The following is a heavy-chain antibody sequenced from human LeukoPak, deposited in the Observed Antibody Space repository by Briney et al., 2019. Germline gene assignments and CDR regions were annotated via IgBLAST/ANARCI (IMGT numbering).Heavy chain of an antibody. J-gene: IGHJ4*02. V-gene: IGHV4-31*03. CDR1: DGSISSGGSY. Sequence: KSSETLSLTCTVSDGSISSGGSYWSWIRQHPGKGLEWIGYIHYSGSIYYNPSLRSRVTISVDTSKKQFSLRLSSVTAADTAVYYCARAVGVTHFDYWGQGTLVTVSS. CDR3: ARAVGVTHFDY. D-gene: IGHD1-26*01. CDR2: IHYSGSI.